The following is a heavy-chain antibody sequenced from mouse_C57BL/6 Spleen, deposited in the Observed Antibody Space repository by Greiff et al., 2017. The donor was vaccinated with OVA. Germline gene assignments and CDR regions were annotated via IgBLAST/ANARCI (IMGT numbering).Heavy chain of an antibody. V-gene: IGHV5-16*01. CDR1: GFTFSDYY. Sequence: DVQLVESEGGLVQPGSSMKLSCTASGFTFSDYYMAWVRQVPEKGLEWVANINYDGSSTYYLDSLKSRFIISRDNAKNILYLQMSSLKSEDTATYYCARDEGDDYDGYFDVWGTGTTVTVSS. J-gene: IGHJ1*03. CDR3: ARDEGDDYDGYFDV. CDR2: INYDGSST. D-gene: IGHD2-4*01.